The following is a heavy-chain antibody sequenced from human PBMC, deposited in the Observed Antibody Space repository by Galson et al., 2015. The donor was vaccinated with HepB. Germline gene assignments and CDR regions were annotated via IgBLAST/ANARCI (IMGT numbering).Heavy chain of an antibody. CDR3: ARDPGRGMVRDNYFDP. CDR1: GFSFSSYT. Sequence: SLRLSCAASGFSFSSYTMHWVRLAPGKGLEWVAVISYDGSNEYYADSVKGRFTVSRDNSKNTLYLQVNSLRVEDTAMYYCARDPGRGMVRDNYFDPWGQGTLVTVSS. CDR2: ISYDGSNE. V-gene: IGHV3-30-3*01. J-gene: IGHJ5*02. D-gene: IGHD3-10*01.